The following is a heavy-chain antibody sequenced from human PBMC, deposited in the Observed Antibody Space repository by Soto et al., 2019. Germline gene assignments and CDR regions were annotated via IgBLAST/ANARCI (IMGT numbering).Heavy chain of an antibody. Sequence: SVKVSCKASGGTFSSYAISWVRQAPGQGLEWMGGIIPIFGTANYAQKFQGRVTITADESTSTAYMELSSLRSEDTAVYYCARDGYVDYYYGMDVWGQGPTVTVS. D-gene: IGHD5-18*01. CDR3: ARDGYVDYYYGMDV. V-gene: IGHV1-69*13. J-gene: IGHJ6*02. CDR1: GGTFSSYA. CDR2: IIPIFGTA.